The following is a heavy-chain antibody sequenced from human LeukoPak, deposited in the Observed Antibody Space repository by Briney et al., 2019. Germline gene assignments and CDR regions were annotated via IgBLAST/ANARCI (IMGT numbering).Heavy chain of an antibody. CDR1: GFIFSDYD. V-gene: IGHV3-13*01. Sequence: PGGSLRLSCSAPGFIFSDYDMYWVRQVAGEGLEWVSGVGATGDTSYPDSVKGRFTISRDNAKNSLYLQMNSLRVGDTAIYYCARLNSGWGIPDYWGQGILVAVSS. CDR3: ARLNSGWGIPDY. D-gene: IGHD6-25*01. CDR2: VGATGDT. J-gene: IGHJ4*02.